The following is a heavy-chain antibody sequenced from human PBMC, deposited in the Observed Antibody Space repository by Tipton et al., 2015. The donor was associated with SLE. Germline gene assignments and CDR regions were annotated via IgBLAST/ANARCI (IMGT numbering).Heavy chain of an antibody. CDR1: GFTFSDYA. D-gene: IGHD5-24*01. CDR3: AREVEGMVDN. V-gene: IGHV3-64*01. J-gene: IGHJ4*02. CDR2: VSGDGSGT. Sequence: SLRLSCAASGFTFSDYAMHWVRQAPGKGLEYVSAVSGDGSGTSHASSVKGRFTISRDNSKNTVYLQMGSLRPEDMAVYYCAREVEGMVDNWGQGTLATVSS.